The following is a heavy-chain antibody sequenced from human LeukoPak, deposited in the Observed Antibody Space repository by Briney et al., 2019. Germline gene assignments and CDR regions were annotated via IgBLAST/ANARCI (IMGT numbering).Heavy chain of an antibody. V-gene: IGHV3-53*01. CDR2: IYSGGST. J-gene: IGHJ4*02. D-gene: IGHD3-22*01. Sequence: GGSLRLSCAAPGFTVSSNYMSWVRQAPGKGLEWVSVIYSGGSTYYADSVKGRFTISRDNSKNTLYLQMNSLRAEDTAVYYCARASYYARDYFDYWGQGTLVTVSS. CDR1: GFTVSSNY. CDR3: ARASYYARDYFDY.